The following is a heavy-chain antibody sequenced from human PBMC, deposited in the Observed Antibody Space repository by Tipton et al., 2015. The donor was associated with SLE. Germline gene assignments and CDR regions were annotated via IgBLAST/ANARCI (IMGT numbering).Heavy chain of an antibody. CDR3: VRGCSSSNCLSYYYYYMDV. D-gene: IGHD2-15*01. CDR1: GFTFSSYW. J-gene: IGHJ6*03. Sequence: SLRLSCAASGFTFSSYWMHWVRQAPGKGLVWVSRINSDGSSTSYADSVKGRFTISRDNAKNTLYLQMNSLRAEDTAVYYCVRGCSSSNCLSYYYYYMDVWGKGTTVTVSS. V-gene: IGHV3-74*01. CDR2: INSDGSST.